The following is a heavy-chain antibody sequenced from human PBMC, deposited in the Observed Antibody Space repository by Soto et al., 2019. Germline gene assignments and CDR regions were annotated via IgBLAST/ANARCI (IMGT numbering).Heavy chain of an antibody. CDR2: ISGSGGST. V-gene: IGHV3-23*01. J-gene: IGHJ6*02. CDR3: TTYIVVVPPRMDV. CDR1: GFTFSSYA. Sequence: GGSLRLSCAASGFTFSSYAMSWVRQAPGKGLEWVSAISGSGGSTYYADSVKGRFTISRDNSKNTLYLQMNSLRAEDTAVYYCTTYIVVVPPRMDVWGQGTTVTVSS. D-gene: IGHD2-2*01.